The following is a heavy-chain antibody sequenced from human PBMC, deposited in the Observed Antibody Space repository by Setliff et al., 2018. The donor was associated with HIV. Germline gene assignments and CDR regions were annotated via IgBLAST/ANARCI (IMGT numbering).Heavy chain of an antibody. CDR2: ISGSGGVT. Sequence: PGGSLRLSCAASGFTFSTYAMSWVRQAPGKGLEWISGISGSGGVTYYADSVKGRFTISRDNSKSSLYLQMDSLRAEDTAVYYCAKQTNLGTVPDSWGQGTLVTVSS. J-gene: IGHJ4*02. CDR1: GFTFSTYA. D-gene: IGHD1-1*01. CDR3: AKQTNLGTVPDS. V-gene: IGHV3-23*01.